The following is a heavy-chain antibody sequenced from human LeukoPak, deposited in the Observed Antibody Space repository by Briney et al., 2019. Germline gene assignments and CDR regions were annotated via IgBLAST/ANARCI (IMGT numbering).Heavy chain of an antibody. V-gene: IGHV1-2*02. CDR3: ARGSGPRYFDWFGISSGVDY. J-gene: IGHJ4*02. CDR2: INPNSGGT. CDR1: GYTFTGYY. D-gene: IGHD3-9*01. Sequence: GASVKVSCKASGYTFTGYYMHWVRQAPGQGLEWMGWINPNSGGTNYAQKLQGRVTMTTDTSTSTAYMELRSLRSDDTAVYYCARGSGPRYFDWFGISSGVDYWGQGTLVTVSS.